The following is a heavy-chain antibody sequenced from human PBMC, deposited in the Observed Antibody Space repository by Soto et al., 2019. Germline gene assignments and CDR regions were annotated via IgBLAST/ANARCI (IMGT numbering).Heavy chain of an antibody. CDR1: AGSIRSGGYY. V-gene: IGHV4-31*11. J-gene: IGHJ4*02. CDR3: ARGGGAIWAGTPLPFDY. Sequence: QVQLQESGPGLVKPSQTLSLTCAVSAGSIRSGGYYWSWIRQHPGKGLEWIGYIYYSGTTYYNPSLQSRLTISLDTSKTQFSLKLNSVTAADTAVYYCARGGGAIWAGTPLPFDYWGQGTLVTVSS. D-gene: IGHD1-1*01. CDR2: IYYSGTT.